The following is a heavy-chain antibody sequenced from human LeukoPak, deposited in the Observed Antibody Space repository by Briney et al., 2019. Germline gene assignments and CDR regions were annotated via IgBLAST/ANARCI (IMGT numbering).Heavy chain of an antibody. J-gene: IGHJ6*01. Sequence: SETLSLTCTVSGGSISSYDWSWIRQPPGKGLEWIGDIYYSGSTNYNPSLKSRVTISVDTSKNQFSLKLSSVPAADTAVYYCARGPLARFRRVATWYYYGMDVWGQGTTVTVS. CDR1: GGSISSYD. D-gene: IGHD5-12*01. V-gene: IGHV4-59*01. CDR2: IYYSGST. CDR3: ARGPLARFRRVATWYYYGMDV.